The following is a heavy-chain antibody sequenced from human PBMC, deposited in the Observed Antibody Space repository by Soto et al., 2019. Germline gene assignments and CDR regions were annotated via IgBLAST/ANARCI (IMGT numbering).Heavy chain of an antibody. Sequence: GGSLRRSCASSGFTFSSYEMNWVRQAPGKGLEWVSYISSSGSTIYYADSVKGRFTISRDNAKNSLYLQMNSLRAEDTAVYYCARVIVLMVYAPGLGMDVWGQGTTVTVS. CDR1: GFTFSSYE. D-gene: IGHD2-8*01. CDR3: ARVIVLMVYAPGLGMDV. CDR2: ISSSGSTI. V-gene: IGHV3-48*03. J-gene: IGHJ6*02.